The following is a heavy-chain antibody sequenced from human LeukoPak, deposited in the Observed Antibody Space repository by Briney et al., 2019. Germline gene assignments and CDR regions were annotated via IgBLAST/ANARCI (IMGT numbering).Heavy chain of an antibody. CDR3: ANQSPG. CDR2: ISGDGDTT. Sequence: GGSLRLSCGASGFTFSTHAMAWVRQAPGKGLDWVSAISGDGDTTYYADSVKGRFTISRDNSKNTVYLQMNSLRAEDTAVYYCANQSPGWGQGTLVTASS. CDR1: GFTFSTHA. J-gene: IGHJ4*02. V-gene: IGHV3-23*01.